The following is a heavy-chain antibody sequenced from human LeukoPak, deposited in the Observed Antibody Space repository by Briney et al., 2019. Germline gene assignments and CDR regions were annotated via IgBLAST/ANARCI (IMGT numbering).Heavy chain of an antibody. CDR2: IGGSGSNT. CDR3: LRGAHYDTSGYYY. J-gene: IGHJ4*02. D-gene: IGHD3-22*01. Sequence: GGSLRLSCAASGFTFSNYAMSWVRQTPEKGLEWVSSIGGSGSNTYYADSVKGRFTISRDNAKNTLYLQMNSLRHEDTAVYYCLRGAHYDTSGYYYWGQGALVTVSS. V-gene: IGHV3-23*01. CDR1: GFTFSNYA.